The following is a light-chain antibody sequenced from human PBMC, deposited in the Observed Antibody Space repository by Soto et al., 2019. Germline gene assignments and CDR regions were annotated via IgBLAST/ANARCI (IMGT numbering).Light chain of an antibody. Sequence: EIVLTQSPATLSLSPGERATLSCRASQSVSSYLAWYHQKPGQAPRLLIYDASNRATGIPARFSGSGSGTDFTLTIRRLEPEDFAVYSCQQRSNWPLTFGGGTKVEIK. CDR2: DAS. CDR1: QSVSSY. J-gene: IGKJ4*01. V-gene: IGKV3-11*01. CDR3: QQRSNWPLT.